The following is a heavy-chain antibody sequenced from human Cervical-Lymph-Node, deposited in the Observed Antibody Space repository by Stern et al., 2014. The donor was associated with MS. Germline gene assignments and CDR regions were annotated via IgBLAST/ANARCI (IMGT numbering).Heavy chain of an antibody. Sequence: VQLLASGAEVKKPGASVKLSCKASGYTFTTYYVHWVRQVPGQVVEWMGIINTDGGTTTYAPKFRGRVTLTRDTSTSTVYMELSSLTSEDTAFYYCARDAASSGWPFHYFDLWGRGTLVTVSS. CDR3: ARDAASSGWPFHYFDL. CDR2: INTDGGTT. CDR1: GYTFTTYY. J-gene: IGHJ2*01. V-gene: IGHV1-46*01. D-gene: IGHD6-25*01.